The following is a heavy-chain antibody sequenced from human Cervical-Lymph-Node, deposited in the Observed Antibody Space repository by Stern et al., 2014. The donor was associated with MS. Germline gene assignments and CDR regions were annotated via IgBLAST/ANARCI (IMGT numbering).Heavy chain of an antibody. CDR1: GFTFLRSA. CDR3: AAEGEYIRSGIYHYTGMDV. V-gene: IGHV1-58*02. Sequence: QLVQSGPEVKRPWTSVWVSCKASGFTFLRSAMQWVRQARGHRLDWIGFIILYIAATRYAQKFHDRVTISRDMSTSTVNMELSSLRSEDTAVYYCAAEGEYIRSGIYHYTGMDVWGQGTTVTVS. CDR2: IILYIAAT. J-gene: IGHJ6*02. D-gene: IGHD3-10*01.